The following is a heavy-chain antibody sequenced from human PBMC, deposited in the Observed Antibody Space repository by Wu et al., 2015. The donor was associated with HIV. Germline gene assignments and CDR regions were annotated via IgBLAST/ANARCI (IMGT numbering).Heavy chain of an antibody. J-gene: IGHJ4*02. CDR3: ATGSSGYYSTRGFRTPTDKFDY. D-gene: IGHD3-22*01. CDR2: FDPEDGET. CDR1: GYTLTELS. Sequence: QVQLVQSGAEVKKPGASVKVSCKVSGYTLTELSMHWVRQAPGKGLEWMGGFDPEDGETIYAQKFQGRVTMTEDTSTDTAYMELSSLRSEDTAVYYCATGSSGYYSTRGFRTPTDKFDYWGQGTLVTVSS. V-gene: IGHV1-24*01.